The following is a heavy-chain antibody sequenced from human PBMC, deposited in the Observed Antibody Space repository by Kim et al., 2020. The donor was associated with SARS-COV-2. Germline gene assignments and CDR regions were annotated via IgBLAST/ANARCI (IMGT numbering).Heavy chain of an antibody. CDR2: IIPIFGTA. D-gene: IGHD3-22*01. Sequence: ASVKVSCKASGGTFSSYAISWVRQAPGQGLEWMGGIIPIFGTANYAQKFQGRVTITADESTSTAYMELSSLRSEDTAVYYCSAESSEDAFDIWGQGTMVTVSS. J-gene: IGHJ3*02. CDR1: GGTFSSYA. CDR3: SAESSEDAFDI. V-gene: IGHV1-69*13.